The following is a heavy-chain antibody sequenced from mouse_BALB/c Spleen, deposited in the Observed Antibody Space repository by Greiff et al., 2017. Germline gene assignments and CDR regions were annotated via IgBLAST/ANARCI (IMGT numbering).Heavy chain of an antibody. CDR1: GFTFSGYY. CDR3: ARDRNYAMDY. V-gene: IGHV5-4*02. Sequence: EVKLVESGGGLVKPGGSLKLSCAASGFTFSGYYMYWVRQTPEKRLEWVATISDGGSYTYYPDSVKGRFTISRDNAKNILYLQMSSLKSEDTAMYYCARDRNYAMDYWGQGTSVTVSS. CDR2: ISDGGSYT. J-gene: IGHJ4*01.